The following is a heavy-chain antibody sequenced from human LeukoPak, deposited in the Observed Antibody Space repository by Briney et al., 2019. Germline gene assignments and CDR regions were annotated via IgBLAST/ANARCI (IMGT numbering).Heavy chain of an antibody. V-gene: IGHV4-61*02. CDR3: AREARLSVVRGVIMGPNLTDS. J-gene: IGHJ4*02. Sequence: SETLSLTCTVSGGSISNPSYYWSWIRQPAGKGLEWVGRIYNSGITNYNPSLKSRVTISVDTSKNQFFLKLSSVAAADTAVYYCAREARLSVVRGVIMGPNLTDSWGQGTLVTVSS. CDR1: GGSISNPSYY. D-gene: IGHD3-10*01. CDR2: IYNSGIT.